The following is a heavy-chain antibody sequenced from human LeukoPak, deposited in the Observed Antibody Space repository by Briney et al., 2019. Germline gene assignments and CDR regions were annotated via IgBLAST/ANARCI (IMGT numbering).Heavy chain of an antibody. D-gene: IGHD5-18*01. CDR1: GGSISSGDYY. CDR2: IYYSGST. J-gene: IGHJ4*02. CDR3: ARIRGYSYGFEDY. Sequence: SETLSLTCTVSGGSISSGDYYWSWIRQPPGKGLEWIGYIYYSGSTYYNPSLKSRVTISVDTSKNQFSLKLSSVTAADTAVYYCARIRGYSYGFEDYWGQGTLVTVSS. V-gene: IGHV4-30-4*01.